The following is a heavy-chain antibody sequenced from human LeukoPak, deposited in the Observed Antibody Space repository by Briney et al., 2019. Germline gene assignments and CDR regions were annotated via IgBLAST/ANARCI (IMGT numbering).Heavy chain of an antibody. Sequence: SVKVSCKASGGTFSSYAISWVRQAPGQGLEWMGGIIPIFGTAKYAQKFQGRVTITTDESTSTAYMELSSLRSEDTAVYYCASDDFCSGYSSFDYWGQGTLVTVSS. J-gene: IGHJ4*02. D-gene: IGHD3-3*01. CDR1: GGTFSSYA. CDR3: ASDDFCSGYSSFDY. CDR2: IIPIFGTA. V-gene: IGHV1-69*05.